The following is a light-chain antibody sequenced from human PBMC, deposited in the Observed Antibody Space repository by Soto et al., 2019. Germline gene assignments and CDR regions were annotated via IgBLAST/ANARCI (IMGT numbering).Light chain of an antibody. CDR2: GPS. CDR3: QQYNNWPPWT. J-gene: IGKJ1*01. V-gene: IGKV3-15*01. CDR1: QSVGSN. Sequence: EIVMTQSPATLSVSPGERATLSCRASQSVGSNLAWYQQKPGQAPRLLIYGPSIRATGIPARFSGSGSGTEFTLTISSLQSEDFAVYYCQQYNNWPPWTFGQGTKVEIK.